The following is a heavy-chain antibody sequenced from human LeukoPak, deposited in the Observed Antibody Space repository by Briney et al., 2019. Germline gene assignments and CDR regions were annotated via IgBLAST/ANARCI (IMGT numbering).Heavy chain of an antibody. CDR3: ATFPYYHDSSGYYGDY. D-gene: IGHD3-22*01. Sequence: ASVKVSCKVSGYTFTAYYMHWVQQAPGKGLEWMGLVDPEDGETIYAEKFQGRVTITADTSTDTVDMELSSLRSEDTAVYYCATFPYYHDSSGYYGDYWGQGTLVTVSS. V-gene: IGHV1-69-2*01. CDR1: GYTFTAYY. CDR2: VDPEDGET. J-gene: IGHJ4*02.